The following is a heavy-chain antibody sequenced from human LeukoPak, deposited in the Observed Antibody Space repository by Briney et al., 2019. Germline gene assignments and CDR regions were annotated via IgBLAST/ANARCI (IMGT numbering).Heavy chain of an antibody. V-gene: IGHV3-15*01. Sequence: SLKLSCAASGFIFKKAWVNRVRQAPGKGPGWGGRIKSKNDGGTADYGSPVKGRFTISRDDSKNTLYLQMNSLISDDTAIYYCTPVMVEDRGFWGQGTLVTVSS. J-gene: IGHJ4*02. CDR3: TPVMVEDRGF. D-gene: IGHD2-15*01. CDR2: IKSKNDGGTA. CDR1: GFIFKKAW.